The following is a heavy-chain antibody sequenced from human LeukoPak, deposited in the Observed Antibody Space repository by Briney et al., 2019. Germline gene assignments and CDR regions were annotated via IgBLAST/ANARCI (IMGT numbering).Heavy chain of an antibody. V-gene: IGHV1-18*01. CDR3: AGTVTYYYDSSGYYPRYYYYYYMDV. D-gene: IGHD3-22*01. J-gene: IGHJ6*03. Sequence: GASVKVSCKASGYTFTSYGISWVRQAPGQGLEWMGWISAYNGDTNYAQKLQGRVTMTTDTSTSTAYMELRSLRSDDTAVYYCAGTVTYYYDSSGYYPRYYYYYYMDVWGKGTTVTVSS. CDR2: ISAYNGDT. CDR1: GYTFTSYG.